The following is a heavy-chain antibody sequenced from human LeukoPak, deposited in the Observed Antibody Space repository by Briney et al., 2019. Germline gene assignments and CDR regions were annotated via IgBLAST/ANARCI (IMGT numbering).Heavy chain of an antibody. Sequence: PSETLSLTCTVSGGSISSYYWSWIRQPPGKGLEWIGYIYYSGSTNYNPSLKSRVTISVDTSKNQFSLKLSSVTAADTAVYYCARHRIDCSGGSCRMLRYNWFDPWGQGTLVTVSS. D-gene: IGHD2-15*01. V-gene: IGHV4-59*08. CDR3: ARHRIDCSGGSCRMLRYNWFDP. CDR2: IYYSGST. J-gene: IGHJ5*02. CDR1: GGSISSYY.